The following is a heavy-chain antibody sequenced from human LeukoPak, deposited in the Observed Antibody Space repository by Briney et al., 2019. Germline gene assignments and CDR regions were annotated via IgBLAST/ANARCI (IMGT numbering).Heavy chain of an antibody. V-gene: IGHV3-48*03. CDR3: ARDPPGAVGYSDY. CDR1: GFTFSSYE. D-gene: IGHD3-10*01. Sequence: PGGSLRLSCAASGFTFSSYEMNWVRQAPGKGLEWVPYISSSGSTIYYADSVKGRFTISRDNSKNTLYLQMGSLRAEDMAVYYCARDPPGAVGYSDYWGQGTLVTVSS. CDR2: ISSSGSTI. J-gene: IGHJ4*02.